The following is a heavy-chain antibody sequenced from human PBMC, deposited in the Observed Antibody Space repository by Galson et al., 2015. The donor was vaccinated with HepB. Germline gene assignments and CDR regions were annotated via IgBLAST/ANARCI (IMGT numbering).Heavy chain of an antibody. D-gene: IGHD1-26*01. J-gene: IGHJ4*02. Sequence: SRRLSCEACGFTFSSYGMHWVRQAPGQGLECVAVISYDGSNKYYAYSVKGRFTISRDNSKNTLYLQMNSLKAEDTAVYYCAKVWASTYGRRFQHPSGIDFWGQGTLVTVSS. CDR1: GFTFSSYG. V-gene: IGHV3-30*18. CDR2: ISYDGSNK. CDR3: AKVWASTYGRRFQHPSGIDF.